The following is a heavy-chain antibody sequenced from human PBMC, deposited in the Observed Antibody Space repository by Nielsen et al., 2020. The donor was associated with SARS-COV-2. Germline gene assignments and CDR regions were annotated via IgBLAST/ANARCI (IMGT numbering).Heavy chain of an antibody. CDR2: ISWNSGSI. D-gene: IGHD6-13*01. CDR3: AKDPRAAGGFYYGMDV. Sequence: SLKISCAASGFTFDDYAMHWVRQAPGKGLEWVSGISWNSGSIGYADSVKGRFTISRDNAKNSLYLQMNSLRAEDTALYYCAKDPRAAGGFYYGMDVWGQGTTVTVSS. CDR1: GFTFDDYA. V-gene: IGHV3-9*01. J-gene: IGHJ6*02.